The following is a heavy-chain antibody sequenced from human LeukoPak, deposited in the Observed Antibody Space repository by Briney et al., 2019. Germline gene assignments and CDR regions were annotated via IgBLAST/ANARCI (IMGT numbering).Heavy chain of an antibody. CDR2: DRGTK. CDR3: TAGLYDTGGVDH. D-gene: IGHD3-22*01. J-gene: IGHJ4*02. CDR1: GFIFTNAW. Sequence: GGSLGLSCTASGFIFTNAWMTWVRQAPGKGLEWVGRDRGTKDYAAPVKDRFSISRDNSKNTLYLVMINLKTEDTAVYYCTAGLYDTGGVDHWGQGTLVTVSS. V-gene: IGHV3-66*01.